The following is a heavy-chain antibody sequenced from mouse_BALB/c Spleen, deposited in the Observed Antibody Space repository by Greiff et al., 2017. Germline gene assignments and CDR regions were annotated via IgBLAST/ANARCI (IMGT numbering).Heavy chain of an antibody. D-gene: IGHD1-2*01. CDR3: ARQTTAADWYFDV. CDR2: ISNGGGST. V-gene: IGHV5-12-2*01. J-gene: IGHJ1*01. CDR1: GFTFSSYT. Sequence: DVHLVESGGGLVQPGGSLKLSCAASGFTFSSYTMSWVRQTPEKRLEWVAYISNGGGSTYYPDTVKGRFTISRDNAKNTLYLQMSSLKSEDTAMYYCARQTTAADWYFDVWGAGTTVTVSS.